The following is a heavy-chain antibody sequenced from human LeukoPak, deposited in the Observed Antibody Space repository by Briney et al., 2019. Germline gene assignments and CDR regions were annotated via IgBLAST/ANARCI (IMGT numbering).Heavy chain of an antibody. D-gene: IGHD3-3*01. CDR3: ARGSVRLLEWLSAPYYYYGMDV. CDR1: VFTFSSYE. CDR2: ISNSGSTI. J-gene: IGHJ6*02. V-gene: IGHV3-48*03. Sequence: GGSLTLSCAASVFTFSSYEMNRVRQAPGKGLEWVSYISNSGSTIYYVDSVNGRFTISRDNAKNSLYLQMNRLRAEDTAVYYCARGSVRLLEWLSAPYYYYGMDVWGQGTTVTVSS.